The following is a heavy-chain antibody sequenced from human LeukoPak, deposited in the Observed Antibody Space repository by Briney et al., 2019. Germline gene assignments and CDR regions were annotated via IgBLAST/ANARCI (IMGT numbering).Heavy chain of an antibody. CDR2: ISDSSTTI. V-gene: IGHV3-48*01. CDR3: AKDFDSYYDSTGYGASFSY. CDR1: GFTFSSYN. Sequence: GGSLRLSCAASGFTFSSYNMNWVRQAPGKGLEWVSYISDSSTTIYYADSVKGRFTISRDNSKNTLYLQMNNLRAEDTALYYCAKDFDSYYDSTGYGASFSYWGQGTLVTVSS. J-gene: IGHJ4*02. D-gene: IGHD3-22*01.